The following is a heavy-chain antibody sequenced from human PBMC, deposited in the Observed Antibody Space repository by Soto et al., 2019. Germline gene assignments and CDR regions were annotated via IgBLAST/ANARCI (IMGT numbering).Heavy chain of an antibody. CDR3: ARDISGYLDAFDI. CDR2: IYYSGST. D-gene: IGHD3-22*01. Sequence: SETLSLTCAVSGGSISRGGYPWSWIRQPPGKGLEWIGYIYYSGSTYYNPSLKSRVTISVDTSKNQFSLKLSSVTAADTAVYYCARDISGYLDAFDIWGQGTMVTVSS. CDR1: GGSISRGGYP. V-gene: IGHV4-30-2*05. J-gene: IGHJ3*02.